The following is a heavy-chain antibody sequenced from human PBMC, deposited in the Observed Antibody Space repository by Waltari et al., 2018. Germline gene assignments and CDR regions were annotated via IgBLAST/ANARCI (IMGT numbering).Heavy chain of an antibody. CDR2: IIPIFGTA. CDR3: ARRIAAAATHGDAFDI. CDR1: GGTFSRYA. J-gene: IGHJ3*02. V-gene: IGHV1-69*08. Sequence: QVQLVQSGAEVKKPGSSVTVSCKASGGTFSRYAISWVRQAPGQGLEWMGRIIPIFGTANYAQKFQGRVTITADKSTSTAYMELSSLRSEDTAVYYCARRIAAAATHGDAFDIWGQGTMVTVSS. D-gene: IGHD6-13*01.